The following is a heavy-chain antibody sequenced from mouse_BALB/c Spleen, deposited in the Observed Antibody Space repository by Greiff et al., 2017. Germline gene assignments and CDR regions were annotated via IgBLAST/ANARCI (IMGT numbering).Heavy chain of an antibody. V-gene: IGHV5-6-3*01. CDR2: INSNGGST. Sequence: EVKVVESGGGLVQPGGSLKLSCAASGFTFSSYGMSWVRQTPDKRLELVATINSNGGSTYYPDSVKGRFTISRDNAKNTLYLQMSSLKSEDTAMYYCARDPHYYGSAMDYWGQGTSVTVSS. D-gene: IGHD1-1*01. CDR3: ARDPHYYGSAMDY. J-gene: IGHJ4*01. CDR1: GFTFSSYG.